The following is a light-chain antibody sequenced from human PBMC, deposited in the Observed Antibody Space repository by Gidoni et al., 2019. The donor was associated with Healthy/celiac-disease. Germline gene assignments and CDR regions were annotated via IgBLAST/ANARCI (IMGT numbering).Light chain of an antibody. CDR3: QQYNNWPRGLT. CDR1: QSVSSN. V-gene: IGKV3-15*01. Sequence: EIVMTQSPATLSVSPGERATLSCRASQSVSSNLAWYQQKPGQAPRLLIYGASNRATGIPARFSGSGSGTEFTLTISSLQSEDFAVYYCQQYNNWPRGLTFGGGTKVEIK. CDR2: GAS. J-gene: IGKJ4*01.